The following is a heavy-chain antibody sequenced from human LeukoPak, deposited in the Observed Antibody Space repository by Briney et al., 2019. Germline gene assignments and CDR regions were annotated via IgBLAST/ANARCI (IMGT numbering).Heavy chain of an antibody. D-gene: IGHD6-13*01. Sequence: SETLSLTCAVYGGSFSGYYWRWIRQPPGKGREWIGEINHSGSTNYTPSLKSRVSISVDSSKNQFSLKLSSVTAADTAVYYCARGSDTAAGLYWGEGTLVTVSS. J-gene: IGHJ4*02. CDR3: ARGSDTAAGLY. V-gene: IGHV4-34*01. CDR2: INHSGST. CDR1: GGSFSGYY.